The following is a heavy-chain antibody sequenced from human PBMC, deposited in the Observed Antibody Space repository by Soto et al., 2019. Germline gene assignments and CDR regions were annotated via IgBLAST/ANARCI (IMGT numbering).Heavy chain of an antibody. J-gene: IGHJ6*02. D-gene: IGHD6-13*01. Sequence: PGGSLRLSCAASGFTFSSYGMHWVRQAPGKGLEWVAVISYDGRNKYYADSVKGRFTISRDNAKNSLYLQMNSLRAEDTAVYYCARDPYSSSWGEYYYYYGMDVWGQGTTVTVSS. CDR2: ISYDGRNK. CDR3: ARDPYSSSWGEYYYYYGMDV. V-gene: IGHV3-30*03. CDR1: GFTFSSYG.